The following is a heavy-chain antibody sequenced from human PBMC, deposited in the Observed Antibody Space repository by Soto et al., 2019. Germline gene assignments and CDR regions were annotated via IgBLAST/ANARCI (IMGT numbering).Heavy chain of an antibody. V-gene: IGHV1-69*12. CDR3: AREGNIVLVPAATFYGMDV. Sequence: QVQLVQSGAEVKKPGSSVKVSCKASGGTFSSYAISWVRQAPGQGLEWMGGIIPIFGTTNYAQKFQGRVTITADEXXSXAXKELGSLRSEDTAVYYCAREGNIVLVPAATFYGMDVWGQGTTVTVSS. CDR1: GGTFSSYA. D-gene: IGHD2-2*01. CDR2: IIPIFGTT. J-gene: IGHJ6*02.